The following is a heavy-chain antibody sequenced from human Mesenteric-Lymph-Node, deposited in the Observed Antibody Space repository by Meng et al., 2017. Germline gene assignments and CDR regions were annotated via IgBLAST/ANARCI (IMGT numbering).Heavy chain of an antibody. CDR1: GGGFNGYY. J-gene: IGHJ5*02. CDR3: ARGRFGDAANSYNWFDP. CDR2: INHSGNT. V-gene: IGHV4-34*01. D-gene: IGHD3-10*01. Sequence: QAQLQQWGAGLLQPSETLSLTSFVSGGGFNGYYWSWIRQPPGKGLEWIAEINHSGNTNYNPSLKSRVTISVDRSNNQFSLRLKSVSAADTAVYYCARGRFGDAANSYNWFDPWGQGTLVTVSS.